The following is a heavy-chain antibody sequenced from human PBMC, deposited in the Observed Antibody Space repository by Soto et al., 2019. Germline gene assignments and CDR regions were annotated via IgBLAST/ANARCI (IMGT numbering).Heavy chain of an antibody. V-gene: IGHV3-30-3*01. D-gene: IGHD6-6*01. Sequence: QVQLVESGGGVVQPGRSLRLSCAASGFTFSSYAMHWVRQAPGKGLEWVAVISYDGSNKYYADSVKGRFTISRDNSKNTLYLQMNSLRAEDTAVYYCARERRIAALHRSGFDPWGQGTLVTVSS. CDR2: ISYDGSNK. CDR1: GFTFSSYA. J-gene: IGHJ5*02. CDR3: ARERRIAALHRSGFDP.